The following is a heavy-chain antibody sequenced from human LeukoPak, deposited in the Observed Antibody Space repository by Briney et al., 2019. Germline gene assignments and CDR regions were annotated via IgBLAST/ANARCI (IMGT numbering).Heavy chain of an antibody. CDR1: DFSFITYA. D-gene: IGHD3-16*01. Sequence: GGSLRLSCAASDFSFITYAMNWVRQAPGKGLQWVSVINKDVNIYYADSVKGRFIISRDNSKNTLYLQMNSLRVEDTAVYFCARSFGGVITDWGQGTLVTVSS. V-gene: IGHV3-23*01. CDR2: INKDVNI. J-gene: IGHJ4*02. CDR3: ARSFGGVITD.